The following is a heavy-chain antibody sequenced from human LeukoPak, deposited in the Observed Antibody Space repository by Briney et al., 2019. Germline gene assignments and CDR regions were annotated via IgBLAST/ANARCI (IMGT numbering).Heavy chain of an antibody. D-gene: IGHD1-26*01. V-gene: IGHV3-23*01. CDR3: AKGDTIDPDAFDI. CDR1: GITVSSNY. Sequence: GGSLRLSCAASGITVSSNYMSWVRQAPGKGLEWVSAISGSGGSTYYADSVKGRFTISRDNSKNTLYLQMNSLRAEDTAVYYCAKGDTIDPDAFDIWGQGTMVTVSS. J-gene: IGHJ3*02. CDR2: ISGSGGST.